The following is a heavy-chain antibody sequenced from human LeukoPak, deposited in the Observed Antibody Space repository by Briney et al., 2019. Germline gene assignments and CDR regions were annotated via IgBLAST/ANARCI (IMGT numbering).Heavy chain of an antibody. CDR1: GGTFSSYA. Sequence: SVKVSCKASGGTFSSYAISWVRQAPGQGLEWMGGIIPIFGTANYAQKFQGRVTITADESTSTAYMELSSLRSEDTAVYYCARGRMKMGRGGIRGPSYYYYGMDVWGQGTTVTVSS. V-gene: IGHV1-69*13. J-gene: IGHJ6*02. D-gene: IGHD3-10*01. CDR3: ARGRMKMGRGGIRGPSYYYYGMDV. CDR2: IIPIFGTA.